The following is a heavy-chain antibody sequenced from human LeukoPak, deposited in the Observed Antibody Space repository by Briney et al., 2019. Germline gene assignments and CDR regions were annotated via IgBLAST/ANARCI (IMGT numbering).Heavy chain of an antibody. CDR3: ARDLGYYYGSGRGAFDI. D-gene: IGHD3-10*01. Sequence: GASVKVSCKASGYTFTGYYMHWVRQAPGQGLEWMGWINPNSGGTNYAQKFQGRVTMTRDTSTSTAYMELSRLRSDDTAVYYCARDLGYYYGSGRGAFDIWGQGTMVTVSS. V-gene: IGHV1-2*02. J-gene: IGHJ3*02. CDR1: GYTFTGYY. CDR2: INPNSGGT.